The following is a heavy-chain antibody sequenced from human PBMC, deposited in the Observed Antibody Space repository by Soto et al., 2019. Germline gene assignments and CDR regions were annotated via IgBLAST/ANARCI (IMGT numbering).Heavy chain of an antibody. CDR3: ARDPSEGRVGNWFES. Sequence: EVQLVESGAGLVKPGGSLRLSCAASGFTFSRYGMNWLRQAPGKGLEWVASISSSTSYVYYADSVKGRFSTSRDNAKNILYLEMYGLRTEDTAVYYCARDPSEGRVGNWFESWGQGTLVTVSS. D-gene: IGHD2-2*01. V-gene: IGHV3-21*02. CDR1: GFTFSRYG. CDR2: ISSSTSYV. J-gene: IGHJ5*01.